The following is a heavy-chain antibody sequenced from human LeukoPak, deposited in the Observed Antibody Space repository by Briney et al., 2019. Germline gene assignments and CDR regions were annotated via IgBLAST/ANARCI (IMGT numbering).Heavy chain of an antibody. D-gene: IGHD4-11*01. Sequence: SVKVSCKASGYTFTSYGISWVRQAPGQGLEWMGGIIPIFGTANYAQKFQGRVTITADESTSTAYMELSSLRSEDTAVYYCARDRVNLLGPMDVWGQGTTVTVSS. J-gene: IGHJ6*02. CDR2: IIPIFGTA. CDR3: ARDRVNLLGPMDV. V-gene: IGHV1-69*13. CDR1: GYTFTSYG.